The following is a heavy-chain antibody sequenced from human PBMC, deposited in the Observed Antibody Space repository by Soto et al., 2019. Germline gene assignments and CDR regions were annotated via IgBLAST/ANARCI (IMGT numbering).Heavy chain of an antibody. CDR3: ASWLTGPDIGNYYYGMDV. Sequence: QVQLVQSGAEVKKPGSSVKVSCKASGGAFSDYAFSWVRQAPGQGLEWLGGIMPIFRAPDYAQKFQGRVTITANEFTRTAYMEINALKSEDTPLYYCASWLTGPDIGNYYYGMDVWGQGTTVTVS. V-gene: IGHV1-69*12. CDR2: IMPIFRAP. CDR1: GGAFSDYA. D-gene: IGHD2-15*01. J-gene: IGHJ6*02.